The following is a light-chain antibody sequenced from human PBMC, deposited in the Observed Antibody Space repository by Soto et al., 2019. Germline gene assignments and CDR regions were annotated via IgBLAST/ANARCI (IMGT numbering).Light chain of an antibody. V-gene: IGLV2-8*01. Sequence: QSALTQPPSASGSPGQSVTISCTGSSSDVGAYNFVTWYQQHPGKAPKVILYEVSQRPSGVPDRFSGSKSGNTASLTVSGLQAEDEADYYCSSHAGTSSVFGPGTKLTVL. CDR2: EVS. CDR1: SSDVGAYNF. CDR3: SSHAGTSSV. J-gene: IGLJ1*01.